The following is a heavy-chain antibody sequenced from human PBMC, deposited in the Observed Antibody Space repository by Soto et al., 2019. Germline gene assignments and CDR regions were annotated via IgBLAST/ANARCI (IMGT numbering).Heavy chain of an antibody. Sequence: PSETLSLTCAVYGGSFSGYYWSWIRQPPGKGLEWIGEINHSGSTNYNPSLKSRVTISVDTSKNQFSLKLSSVTAADTAVYYCARGRGGTWFGELLGPHLDYWGEGTLVTVSS. CDR1: GGSFSGYY. CDR3: ARGRGGTWFGELLGPHLDY. CDR2: INHSGST. V-gene: IGHV4-34*01. D-gene: IGHD3-10*01. J-gene: IGHJ4*02.